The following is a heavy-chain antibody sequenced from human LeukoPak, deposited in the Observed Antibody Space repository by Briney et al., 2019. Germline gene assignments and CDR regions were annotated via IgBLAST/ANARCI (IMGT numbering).Heavy chain of an antibody. J-gene: IGHJ4*02. Sequence: PGGSLRLSCAASGFTFSSYAMSWVRQAPGKGLEWVSAISSSGTSTYYADSVKGRLTISRDNSKNTLHLQMNSLGAEDTAIYCCAKKNTGYYPFDYWGQGTLVTVSS. V-gene: IGHV3-23*01. CDR1: GFTFSSYA. CDR3: AKKNTGYYPFDY. CDR2: ISSSGTST. D-gene: IGHD1-26*01.